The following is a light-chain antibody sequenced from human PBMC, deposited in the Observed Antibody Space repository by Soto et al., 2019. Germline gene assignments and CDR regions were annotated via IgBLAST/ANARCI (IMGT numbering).Light chain of an antibody. CDR1: QNVSSY. Sequence: EIVLTQSPAARSLSPGERATLSCRASQNVSSYLAWFQQKPGQAPRLLIYGASTRATGIPARFSGSGSGTEVTLTISSLQQEDVAVYYCQHYNNWTRTFCQGTKVDIK. CDR2: GAS. CDR3: QHYNNWTRT. J-gene: IGKJ1*01. V-gene: IGKV3-15*01.